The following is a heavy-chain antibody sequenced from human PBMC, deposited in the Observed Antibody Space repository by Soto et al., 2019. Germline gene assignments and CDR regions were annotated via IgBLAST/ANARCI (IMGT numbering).Heavy chain of an antibody. CDR2: ISYDGSDK. CDR3: ARRAWDSYYAIDV. D-gene: IGHD3-22*01. Sequence: GGSLRLSCAASGFKYSDFALHWVRQAPGKGLEWVAIISYDGSDKYYADSVKGRFVISRDNPKNTLYLEMNSLRPEDTAVYFCARRAWDSYYAIDVWGQGTKVTVYS. CDR1: GFKYSDFA. V-gene: IGHV3-30*09. J-gene: IGHJ6*02.